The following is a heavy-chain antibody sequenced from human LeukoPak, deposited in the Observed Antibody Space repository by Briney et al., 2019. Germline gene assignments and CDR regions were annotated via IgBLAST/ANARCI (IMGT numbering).Heavy chain of an antibody. CDR1: GFTFSDAW. D-gene: IGHD2-2*01. CDR2: IKNKTDGGTI. J-gene: IGHJ5*02. V-gene: IGHV3-15*01. CDR3: TTTLSPMP. Sequence: TGGSLRLSCAASGFTFSDAWMTWVRQAPGKGLEWVGRIKNKTDGGTIDYAAPVKGRFTISRDDSKSTLYLQMNSLKTEDTAVHYCTTTLSPMPWGQGTLVSVSS.